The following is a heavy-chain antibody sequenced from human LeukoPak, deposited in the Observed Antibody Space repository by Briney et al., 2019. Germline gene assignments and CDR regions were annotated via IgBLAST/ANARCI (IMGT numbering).Heavy chain of an antibody. D-gene: IGHD2-15*01. CDR3: ARGGYSYGNWYFDL. CDR2: INSDGSST. Sequence: GGSLRLSCAASGFTFSSYRIHWVRQAPGKGLVWVARINSDGSSTNYADSVKGRFTISRDNAKNTLYLQMSSLRAEDTAVYYCARGGYSYGNWYFDLWGRGTLVTVSS. V-gene: IGHV3-74*01. J-gene: IGHJ2*01. CDR1: GFTFSSYR.